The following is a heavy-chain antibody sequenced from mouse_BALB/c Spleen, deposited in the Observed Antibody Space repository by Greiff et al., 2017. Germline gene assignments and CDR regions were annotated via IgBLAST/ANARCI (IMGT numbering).Heavy chain of an antibody. CDR1: GFAFSSYD. D-gene: IGHD3-3*01. V-gene: IGHV5-12-1*01. J-gene: IGHJ2*01. Sequence: EVHLVESGGGLVKPGGSLKLSCAASGFAFSSYDMSWVRQTPEKRLEWVAYISSGGGSTYYPDTVKGRFTISRDNAKNTLYLQMSSLKSEDTAMYYCARHGRGTYYFDYWGQGTTLTVSS. CDR2: ISSGGGST. CDR3: ARHGRGTYYFDY.